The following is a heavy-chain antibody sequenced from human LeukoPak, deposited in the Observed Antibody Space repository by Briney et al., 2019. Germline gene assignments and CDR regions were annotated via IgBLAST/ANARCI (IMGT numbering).Heavy chain of an antibody. CDR2: IYSGGST. J-gene: IGHJ6*02. D-gene: IGHD6-19*01. V-gene: IGHV3-53*01. CDR3: ARESLQWLGHYYYYYGMDV. Sequence: PGGSLRLSCAASGFTVSSNYMSWVRQAPGKGLEWVSVIYSGGSTYYADSVKGRFTISRDNSKNTLYLQMNSLRAEDTAVYYCARESLQWLGHYYYYYGMDVWGQGTTVTVSS. CDR1: GFTVSSNY.